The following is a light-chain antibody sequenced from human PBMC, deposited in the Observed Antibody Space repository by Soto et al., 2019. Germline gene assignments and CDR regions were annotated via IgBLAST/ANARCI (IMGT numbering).Light chain of an antibody. J-gene: IGKJ3*01. V-gene: IGKV1-16*01. CDR3: QQYNSYPLT. CDR2: AAS. Sequence: DIQMTQSPSSLSASVGDRVTITCRASQGVSAYLLWYQQRQGRAPKLLIYAASSLESGVPSRFSGSGSGTEFTLTISSLQPDDFATYYCQQYNSYPLTFGPGTKVDIK. CDR1: QGVSAY.